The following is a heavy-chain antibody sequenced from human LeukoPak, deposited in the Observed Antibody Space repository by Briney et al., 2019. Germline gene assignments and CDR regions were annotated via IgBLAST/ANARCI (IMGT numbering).Heavy chain of an antibody. V-gene: IGHV4-59*01. Sequence: SETLSLTCTVSGGSISSYYCTWIRQSPGKGLEWIGYIYFGGSTNYSPSLRSRVTISRDTSKNQFSLKLTSVTAEDTAVYYCARATGISAAANWGQGSLVTVSS. D-gene: IGHD6-13*01. CDR2: IYFGGST. CDR3: ARATGISAAAN. CDR1: GGSISSYY. J-gene: IGHJ4*02.